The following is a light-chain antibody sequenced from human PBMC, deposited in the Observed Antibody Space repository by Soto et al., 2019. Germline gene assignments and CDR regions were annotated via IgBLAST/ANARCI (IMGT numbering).Light chain of an antibody. Sequence: EIVMTQSPATLSVSPGQRATLSCRASQSLSSNLVWYQQKPGQAPRLLIYGGSTRATGIPARFSGSGSGTEFTLTISSLQSEDFAVYYCQQYDSWPRTFGQGTKVEIK. CDR2: GGS. J-gene: IGKJ1*01. CDR3: QQYDSWPRT. V-gene: IGKV3-15*01. CDR1: QSLSSN.